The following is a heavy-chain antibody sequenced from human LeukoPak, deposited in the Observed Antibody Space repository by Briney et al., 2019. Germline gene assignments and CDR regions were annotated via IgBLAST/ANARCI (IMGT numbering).Heavy chain of an antibody. Sequence: ASVKLSFKAAGGTFSSTAISWGRQSPGEGLEWVGRIIPVLQRINNSQKFRGRVTITEDTATSSVYMELSSLRSEDTAVYYCARDGSGYSYGQTPGKYYYYYGMDVWGQGTTATVSS. J-gene: IGHJ6*02. D-gene: IGHD5-18*01. CDR1: GGTFSSTA. V-gene: IGHV1-69*04. CDR2: IIPVLQRI. CDR3: ARDGSGYSYGQTPGKYYYYYGMDV.